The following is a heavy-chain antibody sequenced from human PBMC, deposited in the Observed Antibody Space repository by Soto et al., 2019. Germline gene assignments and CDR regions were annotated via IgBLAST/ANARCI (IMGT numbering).Heavy chain of an antibody. V-gene: IGHV3-53*01. CDR1: GFTVSSNY. J-gene: IGHJ4*02. Sequence: GGSLRLSCAASGFTVSSNYMSWVRQAPGKGLEWVSVIYSGGSTYYADSVKGRFTISRDNSKNTLYLQMNSLRAEDTAVYYCARMTSSLSPGRWGQGTLVTVSS. CDR3: ARMTSSLSPGR. CDR2: IYSGGST. D-gene: IGHD2-2*01.